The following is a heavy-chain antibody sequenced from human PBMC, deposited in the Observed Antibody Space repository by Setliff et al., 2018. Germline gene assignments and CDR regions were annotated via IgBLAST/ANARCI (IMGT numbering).Heavy chain of an antibody. CDR3: AKHGAYNDFLTGYNFYYDMDV. V-gene: IGHV3-23*01. J-gene: IGHJ6*02. D-gene: IGHD3-9*01. CDR2: ISGSGGST. CDR1: GFTFSGYA. Sequence: GVLRLSCAASGFTFSGYAMSWVRQAPGKGLEWVSAISGSGGSTYYADSVKGRFTISRDNSKNTLSLQMNSLRAEDTAVYYCAKHGAYNDFLTGYNFYYDMDVWGQGTTVTVSS.